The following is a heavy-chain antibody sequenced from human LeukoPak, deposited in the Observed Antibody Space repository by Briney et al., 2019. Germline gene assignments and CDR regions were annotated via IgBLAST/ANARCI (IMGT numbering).Heavy chain of an antibody. D-gene: IGHD6-13*01. J-gene: IGHJ4*02. CDR2: ISSSSSYI. V-gene: IGHV3-21*01. Sequence: GGSLRLSCAASGFTFSSYSMNWVRQAPGKGLEWVSSISSSSSYIYYADSVKGRFTISRDNAKNSLYLQMNSLRAEDTAVYYCARDLGIWQQLGIDYWGQGTLVTVSS. CDR3: ARDLGIWQQLGIDY. CDR1: GFTFSSYS.